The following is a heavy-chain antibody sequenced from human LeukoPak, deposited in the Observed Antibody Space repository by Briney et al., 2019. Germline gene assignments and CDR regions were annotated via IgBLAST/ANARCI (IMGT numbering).Heavy chain of an antibody. J-gene: IGHJ3*02. CDR3: ARGFSAGELLGNHAFDI. Sequence: SVKVSCKASGGTFSSYAISWVRQAPGQGLEWMGRIIPILGIANYAQKFQGRVTITADKSTSTAYMELSSLRSEDTAVYYCARGFSAGELLGNHAFDIWGQGTMVTVSS. D-gene: IGHD1-26*01. CDR1: GGTFSSYA. V-gene: IGHV1-69*04. CDR2: IIPILGIA.